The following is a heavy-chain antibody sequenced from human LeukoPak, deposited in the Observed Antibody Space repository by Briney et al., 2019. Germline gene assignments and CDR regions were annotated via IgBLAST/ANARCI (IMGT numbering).Heavy chain of an antibody. CDR3: ARATRGGYDGYFDY. J-gene: IGHJ4*02. CDR1: GFTLSSYS. V-gene: IGHV3-21*01. CDR2: ISTSSSYI. Sequence: GGSLRLSCVASGFTLSSYSMNWVRQAPGKGLEWVSFISTSSSYIYYADSVKGRFIISRDNARKSLYLQMNSLRAEGTAVYYCARATRGGYDGYFDYWGQGTLVTVSS. D-gene: IGHD5-12*01.